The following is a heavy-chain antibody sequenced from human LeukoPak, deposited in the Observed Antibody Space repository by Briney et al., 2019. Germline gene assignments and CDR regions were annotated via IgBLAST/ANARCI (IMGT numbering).Heavy chain of an antibody. Sequence: SVKVSCKASGGTFSSYAISWVRQAPGQGLEWMGGIIPIFGTANYAQKFQGRVTITTDESTSTAYMELSSLRSEDTAVYYCARVVYDILTGYYYSFDYWGQGTLVTVSA. D-gene: IGHD3-9*01. CDR1: GGTFSSYA. CDR3: ARVVYDILTGYYYSFDY. CDR2: IIPIFGTA. J-gene: IGHJ4*02. V-gene: IGHV1-69*05.